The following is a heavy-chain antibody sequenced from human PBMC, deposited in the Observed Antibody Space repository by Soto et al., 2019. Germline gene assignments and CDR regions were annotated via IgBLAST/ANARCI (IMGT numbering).Heavy chain of an antibody. CDR1: GFTVSSNY. CDR2: IYSGGST. D-gene: IGHD2-15*01. J-gene: IGHJ4*02. Sequence: PGGSLRLSCAASGFTVSSNYMSWVRQAPGKGLEWVSVIYSGGSTYYADSVKGRFTISRDNSKNTLYLQMNSLRAEDTAVYYCARDGSNCSGGSCYSVELSYWGQGTLVTVSS. CDR3: ARDGSNCSGGSCYSVELSY. V-gene: IGHV3-66*01.